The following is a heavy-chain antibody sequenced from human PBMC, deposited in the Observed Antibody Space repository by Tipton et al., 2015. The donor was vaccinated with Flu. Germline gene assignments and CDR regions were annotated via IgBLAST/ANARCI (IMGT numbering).Heavy chain of an antibody. CDR2: ITSGSGYI. V-gene: IGHV3-21*01. J-gene: IGHJ6*02. Sequence: GSLRLSCVASGFTFSDYSMNWVRQAPGEGLEWVSSITSGSGYIYYADSMKGRFTISRDNAKNSLYLQMNSLRAEDTAVYYCVRGSSYCGTDCYDWPRGYYYGMDVWGQGTTVTVSS. CDR3: VRGSSYCGTDCYDWPRGYYYGMDV. D-gene: IGHD2-21*01. CDR1: GFTFSDYS.